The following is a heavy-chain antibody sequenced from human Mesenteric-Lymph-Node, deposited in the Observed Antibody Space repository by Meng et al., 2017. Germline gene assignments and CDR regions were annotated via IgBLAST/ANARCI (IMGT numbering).Heavy chain of an antibody. J-gene: IGHJ4*02. CDR2: IIPIFGTA. D-gene: IGHD3-16*01. CDR1: GGTFSSYA. CDR3: ARAPRSRGGFDY. V-gene: IGHV1-69*06. Sequence: QVQLVQSGAEVKKPGSSVKVSCKASGGTFSSYAISWVRQAPGQGLEWMGGIIPIFGTANYAQKFQGRVTITADKSTSTAYMELSRLRSDDTAVYYCARAPRSRGGFDYWGQGTLVTVSS.